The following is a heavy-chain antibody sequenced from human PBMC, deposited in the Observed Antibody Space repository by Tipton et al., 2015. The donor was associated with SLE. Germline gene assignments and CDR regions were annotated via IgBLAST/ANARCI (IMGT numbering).Heavy chain of an antibody. J-gene: IGHJ3*02. CDR1: GDSSSSFH. V-gene: IGHV4-59*01. D-gene: IGHD1-14*01. CDR2: IYYIGST. Sequence: TLSLTCTVSGDSSSSFHWSWIRQSPGKGLEWIGDIYYIGSTNYNPSLKSRVTISIDSSKKQFSLNLTSVTAADTGVYYCARDVNRAFDIWGQGTMVTVSS. CDR3: ARDVNRAFDI.